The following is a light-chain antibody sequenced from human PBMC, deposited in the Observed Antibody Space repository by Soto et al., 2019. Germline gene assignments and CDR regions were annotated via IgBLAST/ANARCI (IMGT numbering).Light chain of an antibody. CDR2: EVT. CDR1: SSDVSGYNY. J-gene: IGLJ1*01. Sequence: SVLTQPPSASGSPGQSVTISCTGTSSDVSGYNYVSWYQQHPGKAPKLVIYEVTNRPSGVPDRFSGSRSGNTASLTVSGLQAEDEADYYCSSYGGSNNYVFGTGTKVTVL. V-gene: IGLV2-8*01. CDR3: SSYGGSNNYV.